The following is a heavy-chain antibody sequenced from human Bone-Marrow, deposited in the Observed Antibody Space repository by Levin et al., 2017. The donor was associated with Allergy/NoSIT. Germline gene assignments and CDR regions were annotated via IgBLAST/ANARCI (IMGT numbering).Heavy chain of an antibody. J-gene: IGHJ4*02. CDR3: AREPYGEGYFDY. CDR1: GASISTSGYY. CDR2: IYYSGYT. V-gene: IGHV4-31*03. Sequence: SETLSLTCSVSGASISTSGYYWSWIRQHPGKGLEWIAYIYYSGYTNYNPSLKSRVSISVDTSNNQFSLNLRSVTAADTAMYYCAREPYGEGYFDYWGQGTQVTVPS. D-gene: IGHD4-17*01.